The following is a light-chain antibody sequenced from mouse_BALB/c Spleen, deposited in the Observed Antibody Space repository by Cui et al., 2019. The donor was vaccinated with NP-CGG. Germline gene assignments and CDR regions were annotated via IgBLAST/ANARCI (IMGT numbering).Light chain of an antibody. V-gene: IGLV1*01. CDR1: TGPVTTSNY. CDR3: ALWYSNHWV. CDR2: GTN. Sequence: QAVVTHESALTTSPGETVTLTCRSSTGPVTTSNYANWVQERPDHLFTGLIGGTNNRVPGVPARFSGSLIGDKAAPTITGAQAEDEAIYFCALWYSNHWVFGGGTRLTVL. J-gene: IGLJ1*01.